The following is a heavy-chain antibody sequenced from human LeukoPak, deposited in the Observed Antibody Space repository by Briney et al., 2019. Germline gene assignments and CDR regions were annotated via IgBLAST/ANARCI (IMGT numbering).Heavy chain of an antibody. J-gene: IGHJ3*02. V-gene: IGHV3-33*01. Sequence: GGSLRLPCAASGFTFSSYGMHWVRQAPGKGLEWVAVIWYDGSNKYYADSVKGRFTISRDNSKNTLYLQMNSLRAEDTAVYYCASPLGDNAFDIWGQGTMVTVSS. CDR1: GFTFSSYG. D-gene: IGHD5-24*01. CDR2: IWYDGSNK. CDR3: ASPLGDNAFDI.